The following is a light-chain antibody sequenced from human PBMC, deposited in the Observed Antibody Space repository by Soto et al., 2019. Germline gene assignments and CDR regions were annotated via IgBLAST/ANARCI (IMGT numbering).Light chain of an antibody. Sequence: EIGLTQSPGTLSLSPGERATLSCRASQSVSSNYLAWYQQKRGQAPRLLIYCASSRATGIPTRFSGSGSGTDFTLTISRLEPEDFAVYYCQQYDTSPRTVGQGTKVEI. CDR1: QSVSSNY. J-gene: IGKJ1*01. V-gene: IGKV3-20*01. CDR2: CAS. CDR3: QQYDTSPRT.